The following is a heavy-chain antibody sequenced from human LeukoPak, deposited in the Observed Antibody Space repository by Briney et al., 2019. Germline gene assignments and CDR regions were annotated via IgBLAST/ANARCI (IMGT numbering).Heavy chain of an antibody. CDR1: GFTLSSYW. Sequence: GGSVRLLCAASGFTLSSYWMRCVPRAPGKGLECVTNIKQDEREKYYGDSVKSRFTITRDNDKNPLYLQMNSLRAEDTAVYYCARLGDSSGYYDLWGQGTLVTVSS. D-gene: IGHD3-22*01. V-gene: IGHV3-7*04. CDR2: IKQDEREK. J-gene: IGHJ5*02. CDR3: ARLGDSSGYYDL.